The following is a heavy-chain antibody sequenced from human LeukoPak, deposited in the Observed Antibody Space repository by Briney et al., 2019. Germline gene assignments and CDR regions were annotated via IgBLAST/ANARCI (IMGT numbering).Heavy chain of an antibody. CDR1: GFTFSSYS. CDR2: ISSSSSYI. V-gene: IGHV3-21*01. CDR3: ARASGDGYNFDY. Sequence: GGSLRLSCAASGFTFSSYSMNWVRQAPGKGLELVSSISSSSSYIYYADSVKGRFTISRDNAKNSLYLQMNSLRAEDTAVYYCARASGDGYNFDYWGQGTLVTVSS. J-gene: IGHJ4*02. D-gene: IGHD5-24*01.